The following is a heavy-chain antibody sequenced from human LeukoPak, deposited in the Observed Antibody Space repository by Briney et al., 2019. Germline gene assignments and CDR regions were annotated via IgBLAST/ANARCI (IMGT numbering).Heavy chain of an antibody. D-gene: IGHD3-22*01. CDR3: APHPSSGYYAY. CDR1: GFTFSSYA. CDR2: ISGSGGST. Sequence: PGGSLRLSCAASGFTFSSYAMSWVRQAPGKGLEWVSAISGSGGSTYYADSVKSRFTISRDNSKNTLYLQMNSLRAEDTAVYYCAPHPSSGYYAYWGQGTLVTVSS. V-gene: IGHV3-23*01. J-gene: IGHJ4*02.